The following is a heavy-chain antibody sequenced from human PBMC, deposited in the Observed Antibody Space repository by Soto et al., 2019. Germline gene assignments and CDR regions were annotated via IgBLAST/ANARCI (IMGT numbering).Heavy chain of an antibody. CDR2: IYWDDDK. V-gene: IGHV2-5*02. D-gene: IGHD6-6*01. CDR3: AHSEEPEYSSSEDLSFDY. J-gene: IGHJ4*02. CDR1: GFSLSTSGVG. Sequence: SGPTLVKPTQTLTLTCTFSGFSLSTSGVGVGWIRQPPGKALEWLALIYWDDDKRYSPSLKSRLTITKDTSKNQVVLTMTNMDPVDTATYYCAHSEEPEYSSSEDLSFDYWGQGTLVTVSS.